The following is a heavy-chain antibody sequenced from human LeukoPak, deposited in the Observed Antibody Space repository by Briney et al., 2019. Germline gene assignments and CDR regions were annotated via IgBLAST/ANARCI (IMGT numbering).Heavy chain of an antibody. V-gene: IGHV4-34*01. Sequence: PSVTLSLTCAVYGGSFSGYYWSLIRQPSGKGLEWIGEINHSGSTNYNPSLKSRVTISVDTSKNQFSLKLSSVTAADTAVYYCARGRGSYGYWGQGTLVTVSS. J-gene: IGHJ4*02. D-gene: IGHD1-26*01. CDR3: ARGRGSYGY. CDR2: INHSGST. CDR1: GGSFSGYY.